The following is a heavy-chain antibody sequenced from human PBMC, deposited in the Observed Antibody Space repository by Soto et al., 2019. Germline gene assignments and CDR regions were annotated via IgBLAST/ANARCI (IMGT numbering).Heavy chain of an antibody. CDR3: ARSLLIWFGELSDYYDSSGYYFDY. CDR1: GGSISSSSYY. V-gene: IGHV4-39*01. Sequence: PSETLSLTCTVSGGSISSSSYYWGWIRQPPGKGLEWIGSIYYSGSTYYNPSLKSRVTISVETSKNQFSLKLSSVTAADTAVYYCARSLLIWFGELSDYYDSSGYYFDYWGQGTLVTVSS. D-gene: IGHD3-10*01. CDR2: IYYSGST. J-gene: IGHJ4*02.